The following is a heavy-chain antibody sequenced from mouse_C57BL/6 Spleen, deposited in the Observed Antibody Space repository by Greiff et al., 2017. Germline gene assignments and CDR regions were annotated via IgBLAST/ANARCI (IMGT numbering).Heavy chain of an antibody. V-gene: IGHV14-2*01. D-gene: IGHD1-1*01. CDR1: GFNIKDYY. CDR3: SPYYYGISYDFAY. CDR2: IDPEDGEP. J-gene: IGHJ3*01. Sequence: VQLQQSGAELVKPGASVKLSCTASGFNIKDYYMHWVKQRTEQGLEWIGRIDPEDGEPKYAPKFQGKATITADKSSHPACLQLSSLTSEDTAVYYCSPYYYGISYDFAYWGQGTLVTVSA.